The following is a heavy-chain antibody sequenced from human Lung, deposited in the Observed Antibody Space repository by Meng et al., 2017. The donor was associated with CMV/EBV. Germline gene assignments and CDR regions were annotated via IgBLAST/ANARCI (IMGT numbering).Heavy chain of an antibody. CDR2: IYYSGTT. CDR3: ARDAEGGSSWTKIDY. V-gene: IGHV4-39*07. J-gene: IGHJ4*02. CDR1: GGSISSGTYF. Sequence: SETLSLXCTVSGGSISSGTYFWGWIRQTPGKGLEWIGSIYYSGTTYHNPSLKSRVSMSVDTSKNQFSLVLRSVTAADSAVYYCARDAEGGSSWTKIDYWGRGKXVNGAS. D-gene: IGHD6-13*01.